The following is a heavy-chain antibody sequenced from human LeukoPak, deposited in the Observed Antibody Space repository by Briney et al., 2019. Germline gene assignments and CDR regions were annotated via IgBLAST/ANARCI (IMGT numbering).Heavy chain of an antibody. CDR1: GYSFTSYW. CDR2: IYPGDSDT. Sequence: GESLKISCKGSGYSFTSYWIGWVRQLPGKGLEWIGIIYPGDSDTRYSPSFQGQVTISADKSISTAYLQWSSLKASDIAMYYCTRRPRATGYYMDVWGKGTTVTVSS. V-gene: IGHV5-51*01. CDR3: TRRPRATGYYMDV. J-gene: IGHJ6*03.